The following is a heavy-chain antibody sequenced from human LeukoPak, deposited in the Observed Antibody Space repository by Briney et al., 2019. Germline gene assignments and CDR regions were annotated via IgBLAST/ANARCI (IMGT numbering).Heavy chain of an antibody. D-gene: IGHD3-10*01. CDR2: ISGSGGST. V-gene: IGHV3-23*01. Sequence: PGGSLRLSCAASGFTFSSYGMSWVRQAPGKGLEWVSAISGSGGSTYYADSVKGRFTISRDNSKNTLYLQMNSLRAEDTAVYYCAKVLKRELLWFGEPYYMDVWGKGTTVTISS. CDR3: AKVLKRELLWFGEPYYMDV. J-gene: IGHJ6*03. CDR1: GFTFSSYG.